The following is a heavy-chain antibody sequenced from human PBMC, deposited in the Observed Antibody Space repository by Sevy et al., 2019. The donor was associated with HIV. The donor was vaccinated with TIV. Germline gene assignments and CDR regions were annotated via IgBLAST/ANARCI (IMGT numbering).Heavy chain of an antibody. CDR3: ARGLADWGSFHYSL. J-gene: IGHJ4*02. D-gene: IGHD3-16*01. CDR1: GFTFSTYW. Sequence: GGSLRLSCAASGFTFSTYWMTWVRQAPGKGLEWVAYIKQDGTEAYYVDAVRGRFTVSRDNSHKSFFLQMTSLIDEDTAVYYCARGLADWGSFHYSLWGQGTPVTVSS. V-gene: IGHV3-7*01. CDR2: IKQDGTEA.